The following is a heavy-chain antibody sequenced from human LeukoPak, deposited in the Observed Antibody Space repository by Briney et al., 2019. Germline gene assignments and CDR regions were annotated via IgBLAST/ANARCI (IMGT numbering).Heavy chain of an antibody. CDR2: IIPILGIA. D-gene: IGHD1-26*01. J-gene: IGHJ3*02. V-gene: IGHV1-69*04. CDR1: GGTFSSYA. CDR3: ARRGSSDAFDI. Sequence: ASVKVSCKASGGTFSSYAISWVRQAPGQGLEWMGRIIPILGIANYAQKFQGRVTITADKSTSTAYMELSSLRSEDTAVYYCARRGSSDAFDIWGQGTMVTVSS.